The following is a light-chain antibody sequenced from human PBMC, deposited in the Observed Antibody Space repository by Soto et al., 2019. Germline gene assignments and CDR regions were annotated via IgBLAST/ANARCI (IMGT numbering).Light chain of an antibody. V-gene: IGLV1-40*01. J-gene: IGLJ2*01. CDR2: GNI. CDR1: SSNIGAGYD. CDR3: QSYDSSTFVV. Sequence: QAVVTQPPSVSGAPGQRVTISCNGSSSNIGAGYDVHWYQQLPGTAPKLLIYGNINRPSGVPDRFSGSKSGTSASLAITGLQAEDEADYYCQSYDSSTFVVFGGGTKLTVL.